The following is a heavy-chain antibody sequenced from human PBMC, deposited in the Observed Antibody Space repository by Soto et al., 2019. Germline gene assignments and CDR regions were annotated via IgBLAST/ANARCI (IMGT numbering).Heavy chain of an antibody. Sequence: ASVKVSCKDSGYTFTSYDINWVRQATRQGLERMGWMNPNSGNTGYAQKFQGRVTMTRNTSISTAYMELSSLRSEDTAVYYCARGPYGDYYYYYMDVWGKGTTVTVSS. J-gene: IGHJ6*03. CDR1: GYTFTSYD. CDR3: ARGPYGDYYYYYMDV. D-gene: IGHD4-17*01. V-gene: IGHV1-8*01. CDR2: MNPNSGNT.